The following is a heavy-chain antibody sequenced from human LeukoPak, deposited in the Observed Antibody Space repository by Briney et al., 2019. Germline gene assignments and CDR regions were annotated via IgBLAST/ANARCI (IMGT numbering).Heavy chain of an antibody. Sequence: PGGSLRLSCAASGFTFSSYGMHWVRQAPGKGLEWVALIWYGGNNKYYADSVKGRFTISRDNSKNTLYLQMNSLRAEDTALYYCARQYCSGGDCYFFDWGQGTLVTVSS. CDR1: GFTFSSYG. V-gene: IGHV3-33*01. D-gene: IGHD2-15*01. CDR3: ARQYCSGGDCYFFD. J-gene: IGHJ4*02. CDR2: IWYGGNNK.